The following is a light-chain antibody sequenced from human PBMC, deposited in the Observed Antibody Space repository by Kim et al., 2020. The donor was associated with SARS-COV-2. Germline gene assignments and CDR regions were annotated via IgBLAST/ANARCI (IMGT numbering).Light chain of an antibody. Sequence: QSVLTQPPSASGTPGQRVTIFCSGSISNIGSNTVTWYQQLPGAAPKLLIYGDDLRPPRVPDRFSGSKSGTSASLAISGLQSEDEADYYCATHDESQVVFGGGTKLTVL. CDR3: ATHDESQVV. CDR2: GDD. V-gene: IGLV1-44*01. CDR1: ISNIGSNT. J-gene: IGLJ3*02.